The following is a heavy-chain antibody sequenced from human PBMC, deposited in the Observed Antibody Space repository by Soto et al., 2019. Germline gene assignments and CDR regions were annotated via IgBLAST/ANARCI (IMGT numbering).Heavy chain of an antibody. CDR1: GFTFTISA. Sequence: SVKLSCKASGFTFTISAVQWVRQARGQRLEWIGWIVVGSGNTNYAQKFQERVTITRDMSTSTAYMELSSLRSEDTAVYYCAASDVVSNYYYYGMDVWGQGTTVTVSS. CDR3: AASDVVSNYYYYGMDV. V-gene: IGHV1-58*01. CDR2: IVVGSGNT. J-gene: IGHJ6*02. D-gene: IGHD3-22*01.